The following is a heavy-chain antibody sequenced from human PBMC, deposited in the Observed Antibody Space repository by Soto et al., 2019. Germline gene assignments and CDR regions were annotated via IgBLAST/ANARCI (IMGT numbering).Heavy chain of an antibody. J-gene: IGHJ6*02. CDR2: IYYSGST. V-gene: IGHV4-59*01. Sequence: SETLSLSCTVSGGSISSYYWSWIRQPPGKGLEWIGYIYYSGSTNYNPSLKSRVTISVDTSKNQFSLKLSSVTAADTAVYYCARENWNDLYGMAVWGQGTTVTVSS. CDR3: ARENWNDLYGMAV. D-gene: IGHD1-1*01. CDR1: GGSISSYY.